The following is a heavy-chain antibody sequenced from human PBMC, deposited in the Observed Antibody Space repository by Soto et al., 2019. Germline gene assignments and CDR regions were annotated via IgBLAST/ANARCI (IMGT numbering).Heavy chain of an antibody. V-gene: IGHV3-48*01. Sequence: GGSLRLSWAAFGSTFSTYCLNWVRQAPGKGMEWVSYISSSSSTIFYTDSVKGRFTVSRDNAKNTRYLQMNSLRAEDTAVYYCASGSASGYDYLGYWGPGTLVTVSS. CDR2: ISSSSSTI. D-gene: IGHD5-12*01. CDR1: GSTFSTYC. J-gene: IGHJ4*02. CDR3: ASGSASGYDYLGY.